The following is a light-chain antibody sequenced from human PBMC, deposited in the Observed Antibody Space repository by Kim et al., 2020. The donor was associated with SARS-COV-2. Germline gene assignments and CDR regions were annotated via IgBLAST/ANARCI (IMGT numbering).Light chain of an antibody. CDR3: SSYTGSTPYV. CDR2: DVS. Sequence: GQSITISCTGTSSDVGGYNYVSWYQQHTGKAPKLMIYDVSNRPSGVSNRFSGSKSGNTASLTISGLQAEDEADYYCSSYTGSTPYVFGTGTKVTVL. V-gene: IGLV2-14*03. J-gene: IGLJ1*01. CDR1: SSDVGGYNY.